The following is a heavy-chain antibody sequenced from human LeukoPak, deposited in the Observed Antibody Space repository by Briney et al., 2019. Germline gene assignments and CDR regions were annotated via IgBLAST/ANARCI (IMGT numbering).Heavy chain of an antibody. V-gene: IGHV3-53*01. CDR2: IYSGGST. CDR3: VSAGTLAY. J-gene: IGHJ4*02. Sequence: GGSLRLSCAASGFTVSSNYMSWVRQAPGKGLEWVSVIYSGGSTYYADSVKGRFTISRDNSKNALFLHMNSLRAEDTAVFYCVSAGTLAYWGLGTLVTVSS. D-gene: IGHD3-10*01. CDR1: GFTVSSNY.